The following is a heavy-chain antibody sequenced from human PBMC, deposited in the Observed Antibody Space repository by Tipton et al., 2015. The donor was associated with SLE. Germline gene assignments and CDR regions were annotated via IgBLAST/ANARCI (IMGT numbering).Heavy chain of an antibody. CDR3: ARASTLPYAFQH. D-gene: IGHD2-2*01. J-gene: IGHJ1*01. Sequence: LRLSCAVYGGSFSGYYWSWIRQPPGKGLEWIGEINHSGSTNYSPSLKSRVTISVDTSKNQFSLKLSSVTAADTAVYYCARASTLPYAFQHWGQGTLVTVSS. CDR1: GGSFSGYY. V-gene: IGHV4-34*01. CDR2: INHSGST.